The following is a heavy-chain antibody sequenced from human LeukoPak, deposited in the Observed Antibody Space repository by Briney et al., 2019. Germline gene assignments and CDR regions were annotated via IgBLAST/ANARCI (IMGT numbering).Heavy chain of an antibody. CDR3: ARGWHGSGSPLDY. D-gene: IGHD3-10*01. V-gene: IGHV4-59*01. J-gene: IGHJ4*02. Sequence: KPSETLSLTCTVSVDSISSYYWSWNRQSQGQGLEWIGYIFYSGTTNSNSSLKSRVTSSVDTSKNQFSLRLTSVTAADTAVYYCARGWHGSGSPLDYWGRGTLVTVTS. CDR2: IFYSGTT. CDR1: VDSISSYY.